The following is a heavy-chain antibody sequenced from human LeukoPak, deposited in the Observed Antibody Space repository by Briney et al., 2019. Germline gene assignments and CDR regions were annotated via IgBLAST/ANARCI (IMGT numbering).Heavy chain of an antibody. D-gene: IGHD1-26*01. Sequence: GGSLRLSCAASGFTFSSYAMSWVRQAPGKGLEWVSAISGSGGSTYYADSVKGRFTISRDNSKNTLYLQMNSLRAEDTAVYYCAKDRRLVSGGYPQMFDYWGQGTLVTVSS. J-gene: IGHJ4*02. CDR3: AKDRRLVSGGYPQMFDY. CDR1: GFTFSSYA. CDR2: ISGSGGST. V-gene: IGHV3-23*01.